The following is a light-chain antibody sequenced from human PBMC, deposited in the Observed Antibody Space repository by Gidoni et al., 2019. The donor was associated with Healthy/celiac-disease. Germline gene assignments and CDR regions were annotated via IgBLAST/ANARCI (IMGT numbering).Light chain of an antibody. Sequence: DIQMTQSPSSLSASVGDRVTITCQASQDISNYLNWYQQKPGKAPKRLIYDASNLETGVPSRLSGSGSGTDFTFTISRVRHEDIATYYCEQYDNLPMTFSQGRRLEIK. CDR3: EQYDNLPMT. V-gene: IGKV1-33*01. CDR1: QDISNY. CDR2: DAS. J-gene: IGKJ5*01.